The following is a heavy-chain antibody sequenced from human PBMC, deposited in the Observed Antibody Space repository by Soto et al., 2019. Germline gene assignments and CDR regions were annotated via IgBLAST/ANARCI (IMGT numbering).Heavy chain of an antibody. J-gene: IGHJ4*02. V-gene: IGHV3-23*01. Sequence: GGSLRLSCAASGFTFRTFAMNWGRQAPGTGLEWVSGISVSGGTTYYADSVRGRFTVSRDNSKISVFLQMNSLRAEDTGVYFCAKGMYYYDSSGYRLFDYWGQGTLVTVSS. CDR3: AKGMYYYDSSGYRLFDY. D-gene: IGHD3-22*01. CDR2: ISVSGGTT. CDR1: GFTFRTFA.